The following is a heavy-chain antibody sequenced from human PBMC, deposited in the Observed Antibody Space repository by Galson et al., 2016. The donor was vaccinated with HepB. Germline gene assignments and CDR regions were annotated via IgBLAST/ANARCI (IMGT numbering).Heavy chain of an antibody. Sequence: SLRLSCAASGFTFSSYSMNWVRQAPGKGLEWVSYISSSSSTIYYADSVKGRFTISRDNAKNSLYLQMNSLRAEDTAVYYCARGVGENNYFDSSGYYEPCDIWGQGTMVTVSS. CDR3: ARGVGENNYFDSSGYYEPCDI. D-gene: IGHD3-22*01. J-gene: IGHJ3*02. CDR2: ISSSSSTI. V-gene: IGHV3-48*04. CDR1: GFTFSSYS.